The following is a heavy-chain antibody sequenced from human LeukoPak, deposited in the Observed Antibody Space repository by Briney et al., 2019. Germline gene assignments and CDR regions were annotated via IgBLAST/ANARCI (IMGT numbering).Heavy chain of an antibody. CDR2: IKQDGSEK. CDR1: GFTFSSYW. J-gene: IGHJ4*02. Sequence: GGSLRLSCAASGFTFSSYWMNWVRQAPGKGLEWVANIKQDGSEKYYVDSVKGRFTISRDNAKNSLYLQMNSLRAEDTAVYYCARDVGYCSSTSCYGDYFDYWGQGTLVTVSS. D-gene: IGHD2-2*03. CDR3: ARDVGYCSSTSCYGDYFDY. V-gene: IGHV3-7*01.